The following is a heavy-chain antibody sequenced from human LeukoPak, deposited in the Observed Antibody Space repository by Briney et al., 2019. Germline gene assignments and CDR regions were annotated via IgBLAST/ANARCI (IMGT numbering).Heavy chain of an antibody. Sequence: ASVNVSCKASGYTFTGYYMHWVRQAPGQGLEWMGRINPNSGGTDYAQKFQGRVTMTRDTSIGTAYMELSRLRSDDTAVYYCARGYCSGGSCYTSGVWFDPWGQGTLVTVSS. J-gene: IGHJ5*02. V-gene: IGHV1-2*06. CDR2: INPNSGGT. D-gene: IGHD2-15*01. CDR1: GYTFTGYY. CDR3: ARGYCSGGSCYTSGVWFDP.